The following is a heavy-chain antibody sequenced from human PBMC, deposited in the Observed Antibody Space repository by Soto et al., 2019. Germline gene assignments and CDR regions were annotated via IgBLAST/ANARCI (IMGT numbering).Heavy chain of an antibody. V-gene: IGHV4-39*02. CDR3: ARIVVVAPVANP. Sequence: SETLSLTCSVSGGSISYNSYYWGWIRQPPGKGLEWVGGIFYTGTTYYSPSLKDRVTIYVDTSKNSLSLNLTSVTAADTAVYFCARIVVVAPVANPWGQGTLVTVSS. CDR2: IFYTGTT. D-gene: IGHD2-2*01. CDR1: GGSISYNSYY. J-gene: IGHJ5*02.